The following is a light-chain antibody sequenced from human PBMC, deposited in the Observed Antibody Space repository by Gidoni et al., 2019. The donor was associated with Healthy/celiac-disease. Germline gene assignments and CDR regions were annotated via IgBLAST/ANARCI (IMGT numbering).Light chain of an antibody. Sequence: SSELTQDPAVSVALGQTVRITCQGDSLSSYYASWYQQKPGQAPVLVIYGKNNRPSGIPDRFSGSSSGNTASLTITGAQAEDEADYYCNSRDSSGNHLSWVFGGGTKLTVL. J-gene: IGLJ3*02. CDR2: GKN. V-gene: IGLV3-19*01. CDR3: NSRDSSGNHLSWV. CDR1: SLSSYY.